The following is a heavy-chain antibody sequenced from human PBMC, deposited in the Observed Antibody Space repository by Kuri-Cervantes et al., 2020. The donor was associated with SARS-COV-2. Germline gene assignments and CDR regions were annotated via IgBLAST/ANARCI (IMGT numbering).Heavy chain of an antibody. V-gene: IGHV4-59*01. D-gene: IGHD1-26*01. CDR1: GGSITNYF. CDR3: ARVGWELLSRPVYSDY. Sequence: RTISGGSITNYFWSWIRQPPGMGLEWRGYIYYSGSTNYNPSLKSRVSISVDTSKNQFSLKLSSVTAADTAVYYCARVGWELLSRPVYSDYWGQGTLVTVSS. CDR2: IYYSGST. J-gene: IGHJ4*02.